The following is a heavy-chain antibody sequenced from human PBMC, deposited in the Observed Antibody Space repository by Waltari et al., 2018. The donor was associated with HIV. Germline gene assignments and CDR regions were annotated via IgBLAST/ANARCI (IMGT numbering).Heavy chain of an antibody. D-gene: IGHD4-17*01. CDR1: GFSFGVCA. CDR2: IRSKAYGGTT. Sequence: EVQLVESGGGLVHPGRSLRLPCAASGFSFGVCARTWFRQAPGKGLEWVGFIRSKAYGGTTQYAASVKGRFTISRDDSKSIAYLQMNSLKTEDTALYYCTRGTFTVTYYFDYWGRGTLVTVSS. CDR3: TRGTFTVTYYFDY. J-gene: IGHJ4*02. V-gene: IGHV3-49*03.